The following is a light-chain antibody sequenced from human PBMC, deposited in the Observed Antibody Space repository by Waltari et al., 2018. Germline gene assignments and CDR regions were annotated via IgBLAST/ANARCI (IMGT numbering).Light chain of an antibody. V-gene: IGKV1-27*01. CDR2: AAS. CDR3: QKYNSVPYT. Sequence: DIQMTQSPSSLSASVGDRVTITCRASQDISNSLAWYQQKQGKVPNLLISAASTLQSGSPSRFSGSGSGTDFTLTIGSLQPEDVATYYCQKYNSVPYTFGQGTKLEIK. J-gene: IGKJ2*01. CDR1: QDISNS.